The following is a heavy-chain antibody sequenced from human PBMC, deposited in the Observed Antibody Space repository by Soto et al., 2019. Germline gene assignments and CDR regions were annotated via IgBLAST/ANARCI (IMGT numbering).Heavy chain of an antibody. V-gene: IGHV1-18*01. CDR3: ARGYSGSWRSDY. Sequence: QVQLVQSGAEVKKPGASVKVSCKASGYTFTSYGISWVRQAPGQGLEWMGWISAYNGNTNYAQKLQGRVTMTTDTPTSTAYMERRSRRSDATAVYSCARGYSGSWRSDYWGQGTLVTVSS. D-gene: IGHD6-13*01. CDR1: GYTFTSYG. J-gene: IGHJ4*02. CDR2: ISAYNGNT.